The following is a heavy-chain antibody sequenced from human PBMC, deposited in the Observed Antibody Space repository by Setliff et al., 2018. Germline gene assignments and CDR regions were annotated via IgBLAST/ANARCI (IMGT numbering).Heavy chain of an antibody. Sequence: ASETLSLTCTVSGGSISSSTYYWGWIRQPPGKGLEWIGSIYYSGSTYYNPSLKSRVTISVDTSKNQFSLKLSSVTAADSAIYYCARVPLQCYFDYWGQGTLVTVSS. CDR2: IYYSGST. D-gene: IGHD6-19*01. J-gene: IGHJ4*02. CDR3: ARVPLQCYFDY. V-gene: IGHV4-39*07. CDR1: GGSISSSTYY.